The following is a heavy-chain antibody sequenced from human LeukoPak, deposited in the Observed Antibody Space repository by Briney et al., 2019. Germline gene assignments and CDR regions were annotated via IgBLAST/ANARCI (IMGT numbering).Heavy chain of an antibody. CDR1: GGSISSSTYY. V-gene: IGHV4-39*07. J-gene: IGHJ5*02. CDR3: ASGFEDILTGYYSMSFDP. CDR2: IYYSGTT. Sequence: SETLSLTCTVSGGSISSSTYYWAWVRQPPGKGLEWIASIYYSGTTYYNPSLKSRVTISVDTSRNQFSLKLSSVTAADTAVYYCASGFEDILTGYYSMSFDPWGQGTLVTVSS. D-gene: IGHD3-9*01.